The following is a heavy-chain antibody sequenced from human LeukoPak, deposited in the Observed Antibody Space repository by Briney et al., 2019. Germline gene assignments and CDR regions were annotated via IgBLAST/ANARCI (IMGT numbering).Heavy chain of an antibody. CDR2: IYYSGST. J-gene: IGHJ4*02. CDR3: ARHGGTTVSFDY. V-gene: IGHV4-59*08. Sequence: SETLSLTCTVSGGSISSYYWSWIRQHPGKGLEWIGYIYYSGSTNYNPSLKSRVTISVDTSKNQFSLKLSSVTAADTAVYYCARHGGTTVSFDYWGQGTLVTVSS. CDR1: GGSISSYY. D-gene: IGHD4-17*01.